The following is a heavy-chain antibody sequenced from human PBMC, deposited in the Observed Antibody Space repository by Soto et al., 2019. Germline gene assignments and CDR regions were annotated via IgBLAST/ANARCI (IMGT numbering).Heavy chain of an antibody. D-gene: IGHD3-10*01. CDR2: IIPILGIA. CDR3: AISIRAGDDY. V-gene: IGHV1-69*02. J-gene: IGHJ4*02. CDR1: GGTFSSYT. Sequence: QVQLVQSGAEVKKPGSSVKVSCKASGGTFSSYTISWVRQAPGQGLEWMGRIIPILGIANYAQKFQGRVTITAYTSTSAAYMVLSSLRSEDTAVYYCAISIRAGDDYWGQGPLVTVSS.